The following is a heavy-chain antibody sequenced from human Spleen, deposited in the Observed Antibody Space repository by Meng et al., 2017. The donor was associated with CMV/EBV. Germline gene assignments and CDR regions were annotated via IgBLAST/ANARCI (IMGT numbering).Heavy chain of an antibody. D-gene: IGHD1-1*01. V-gene: IGHV3-23*01. Sequence: GGSLRLSCAASGFTFSSYTMHWVRQAPGKGLEWVSSLSGRSSNPYYADSVRGRFSISRDNFNNALSLRMNSLRVEDTAVYYCVKEGRAWTPFDWGQGTLVTVSS. J-gene: IGHJ1*01. CDR1: GFTFSSYT. CDR2: LSGRSSNP. CDR3: VKEGRAWTPFD.